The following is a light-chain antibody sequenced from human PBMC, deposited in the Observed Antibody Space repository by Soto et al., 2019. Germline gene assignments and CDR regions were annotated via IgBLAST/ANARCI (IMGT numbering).Light chain of an antibody. Sequence: EIMLTQSPGTLSLSPGERATLSCRASQSVSSDYLAWYRQKPGQAPRLLIYGASSRATGIPDRFSGSGSGTDFTLTISRLEPEDFAVYYCQQYGSAPRTFGQGTKVEIK. J-gene: IGKJ1*01. CDR3: QQYGSAPRT. CDR1: QSVSSDY. V-gene: IGKV3-20*01. CDR2: GAS.